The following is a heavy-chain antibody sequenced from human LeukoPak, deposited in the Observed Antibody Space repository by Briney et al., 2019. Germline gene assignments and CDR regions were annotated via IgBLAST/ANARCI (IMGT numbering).Heavy chain of an antibody. CDR1: GFTFGNYR. D-gene: IGHD1-26*01. CDR2: VNADGGNT. V-gene: IGHV3-23*01. Sequence: GGSLRLSCAASGFTFGNYRMSWVRQAPGKGLEWVSTVNADGGNTYYADSVKGRFTISRDNSKSTLILQMNSLRVEDTALYYCTKRVKYGGTWDHFADWGQGTLVTVSS. J-gene: IGHJ4*02. CDR3: TKRVKYGGTWDHFAD.